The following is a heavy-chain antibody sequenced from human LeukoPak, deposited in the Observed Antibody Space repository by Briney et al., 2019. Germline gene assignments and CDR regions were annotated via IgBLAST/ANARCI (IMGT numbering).Heavy chain of an antibody. Sequence: GGSLRLSCAASGFTFSTYPMNWVRQAPGKGLEWVSSISSSSSHIYYADSVKGRFTISRDNAKNSLYLQMNSLRAEDTAVYYCARRSGTMMFDPWGQGTLVTVSS. CDR2: ISSSSSHI. CDR1: GFTFSTYP. CDR3: ARRSGTMMFDP. V-gene: IGHV3-21*01. J-gene: IGHJ5*02. D-gene: IGHD1-7*01.